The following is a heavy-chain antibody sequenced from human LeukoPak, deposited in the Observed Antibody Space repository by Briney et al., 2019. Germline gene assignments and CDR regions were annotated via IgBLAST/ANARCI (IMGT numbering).Heavy chain of an antibody. D-gene: IGHD3-3*01. CDR2: IRCDGSNK. V-gene: IGHV3-30*02. J-gene: IGHJ4*02. CDR1: GFTFSSYG. Sequence: PGGSLRLSCAASGFTFSSYGMHWVRQAPGKGLEWVAFIRCDGSNKYYADSVKGRFTISRDNSKNTLYLQMNSLRAEDTAVYYCAKAFWSGYSDYWGQGTLVTVSS. CDR3: AKAFWSGYSDY.